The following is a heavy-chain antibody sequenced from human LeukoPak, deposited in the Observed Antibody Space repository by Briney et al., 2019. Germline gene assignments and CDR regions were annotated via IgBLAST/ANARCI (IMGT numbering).Heavy chain of an antibody. D-gene: IGHD5-12*01. CDR2: INPNSGGT. Sequence: GASVKVSCKASGYTFTGYYMHWVRQAPGQGLEWMGWINPNSGGTNYAQKFQGWVTMTRDTSISTACMELSRLRSDDTAVYYCARGGWYSGYVGVDYWGQGTLVTVSS. J-gene: IGHJ4*02. CDR3: ARGGWYSGYVGVDY. V-gene: IGHV1-2*04. CDR1: GYTFTGYY.